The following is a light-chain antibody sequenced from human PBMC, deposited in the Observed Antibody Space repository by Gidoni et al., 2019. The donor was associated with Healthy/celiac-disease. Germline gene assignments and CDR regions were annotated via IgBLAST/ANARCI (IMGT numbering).Light chain of an antibody. CDR3: NSRDSSLYVV. CDR2: GKN. V-gene: IGLV3-19*01. J-gene: IGLJ2*01. Sequence: SSELTQDPAVSVALGQTVRITCQGDSLRSYYASWYQQKPGQAPVLVIYGKNNRPSGIPDRFSGSSSGNTASFTITGAQAEDEADYYCNSRDSSLYVVFGGGTKLTVL. CDR1: SLRSYY.